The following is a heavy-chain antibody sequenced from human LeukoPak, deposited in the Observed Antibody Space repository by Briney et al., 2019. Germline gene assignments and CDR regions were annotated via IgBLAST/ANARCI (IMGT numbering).Heavy chain of an antibody. CDR3: AELGITMIGGV. Sequence: PGGSLRLSCVASGFTFSSNGMHWVRQAPGKGLEWVSSISSSSSHIYYADSVKGRFTISRDNAKNSLYLQMNSLRAEDTAVYYCAELGITMIGGVWGKGTTVTISS. D-gene: IGHD3-10*02. J-gene: IGHJ6*04. CDR1: GFTFSSNG. V-gene: IGHV3-21*01. CDR2: ISSSSSHI.